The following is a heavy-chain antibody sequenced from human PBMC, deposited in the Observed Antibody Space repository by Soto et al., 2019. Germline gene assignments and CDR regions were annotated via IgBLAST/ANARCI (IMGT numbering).Heavy chain of an antibody. J-gene: IGHJ6*02. Sequence: EVQLVETGGGLIHPGGSLRLSCAASGLTVSSNYINWVRQLPGKGLEWVAILYAGTTSYAPSVKGPFTISRDNTQNTLYLDINSLRAEDTATYFCARRPPTVKSEWAWGMNVWGQGNTVTVSS. D-gene: IGHD1-26*01. CDR2: LYAGTT. CDR3: ARRPPTVKSEWAWGMNV. V-gene: IGHV3-53*02. CDR1: GLTVSSNY.